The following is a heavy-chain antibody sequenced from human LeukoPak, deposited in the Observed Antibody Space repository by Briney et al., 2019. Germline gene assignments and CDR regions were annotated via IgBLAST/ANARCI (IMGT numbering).Heavy chain of an antibody. V-gene: IGHV1-2*02. Sequence: ASVKVSCKASGYSFTTSYMHWVRHAPGQGLEWVGCINPKNGDTSSAQGFQGRVTMTGDTSLRTAYMDLTSLRSDDTAVYYCVRDDYNGNSFDSWGPGTLVTVSS. CDR3: VRDDYNGNSFDS. J-gene: IGHJ5*01. CDR2: INPKNGDT. D-gene: IGHD4-23*01. CDR1: GYSFTTSY.